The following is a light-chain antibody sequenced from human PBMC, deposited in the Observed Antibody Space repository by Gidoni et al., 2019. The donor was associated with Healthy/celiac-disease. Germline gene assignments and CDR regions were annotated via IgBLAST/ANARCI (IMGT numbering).Light chain of an antibody. V-gene: IGKV3-20*01. Sequence: EIVLTQSPGTLSLSTGERATLSCRASQSVSSSYLAWYQQKPGQAPRLLIYGASSRATGIPDRFSGSGSGPDFTLTISRLEPEDFAVYYCQQYGSSRRTFGQGTKVEIK. CDR3: QQYGSSRRT. J-gene: IGKJ1*01. CDR1: QSVSSSY. CDR2: GAS.